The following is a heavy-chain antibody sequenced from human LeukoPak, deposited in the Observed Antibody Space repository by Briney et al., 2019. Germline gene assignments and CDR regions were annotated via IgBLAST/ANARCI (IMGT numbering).Heavy chain of an antibody. V-gene: IGHV3-15*01. J-gene: IGHJ4*02. CDR1: GFTFSNAW. CDR2: IKSKTDGGTT. D-gene: IGHD3-10*01. CDR3: TTDLTYYYGSGSYYNRDTSGG. Sequence: GGSLRLSCAASGFTFSNAWMSWVRQAPGKGLEWVGRIKSKTDGGTTDYAAPVKGRFTISRDDSKNTLYLQMNSLKTEDTAVYYCTTDLTYYYGSGSYYNRDTSGGWGQGTLVTVSS.